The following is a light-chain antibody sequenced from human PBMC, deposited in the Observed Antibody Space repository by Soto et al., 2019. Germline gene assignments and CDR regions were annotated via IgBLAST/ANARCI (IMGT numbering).Light chain of an antibody. CDR1: SSNIGAGSD. J-gene: IGLJ2*01. CDR3: QSYDRSLPLV. CDR2: DNI. Sequence: QSVLTQPPSVSGAPGQRVTISCTGSSSNIGAGSDVHWYQQLPGTAPKLLIYDNINRPSGVPDRFSGSKSGTSASLALTGLQAEDEADYYCQSYDRSLPLVFGGGTKLTVL. V-gene: IGLV1-40*01.